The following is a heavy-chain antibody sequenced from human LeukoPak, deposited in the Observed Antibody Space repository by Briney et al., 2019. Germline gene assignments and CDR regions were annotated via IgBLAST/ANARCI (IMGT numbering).Heavy chain of an antibody. D-gene: IGHD4-23*01. V-gene: IGHV1-69*05. CDR2: IIPIFGTA. CDR3: ARPNSARRHYYYYMDV. Sequence: GASVKVSCKASGYTFTSYGISWVRQAPGQGLEWMGGIIPIFGTANYAQKFQGRVTITTDESTSTAYMELSSLRSEDTAVYYCARPNSARRHYYYYMDVWGKGTTVTVSS. J-gene: IGHJ6*03. CDR1: GYTFTSYG.